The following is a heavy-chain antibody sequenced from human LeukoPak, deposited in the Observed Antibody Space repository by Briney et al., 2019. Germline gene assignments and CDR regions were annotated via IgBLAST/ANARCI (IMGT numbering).Heavy chain of an antibody. Sequence: PGRSLRLSCAASGFTFSSYDMHWVRLAPGKGLEWVAVIWYDGSNKYFADSVKGRFTISRDNSKNTLFLQMNTLRAEDTALYYCARDYAHSYGQFDYWGQGTLVTVSS. CDR1: GFTFSSYD. V-gene: IGHV3-33*01. CDR2: IWYDGSNK. CDR3: ARDYAHSYGQFDY. D-gene: IGHD2-2*01. J-gene: IGHJ4*02.